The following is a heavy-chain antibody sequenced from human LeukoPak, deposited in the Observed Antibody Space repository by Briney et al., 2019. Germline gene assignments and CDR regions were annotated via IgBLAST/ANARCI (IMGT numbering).Heavy chain of an antibody. CDR3: ARDHCSGGSCYWVDY. Sequence: GGSLRLSCAASGFTFSNYSMNWVRQAPAKGLEWVSSISSSISYIYSEDSVKCRFPISRDNAKNSLYLQMNSLRAEDTAVYYCARDHCSGGSCYWVDYWGQGTLVTVSS. CDR1: GFTFSNYS. CDR2: ISSSISYI. V-gene: IGHV3-21*01. D-gene: IGHD2-15*01. J-gene: IGHJ4*02.